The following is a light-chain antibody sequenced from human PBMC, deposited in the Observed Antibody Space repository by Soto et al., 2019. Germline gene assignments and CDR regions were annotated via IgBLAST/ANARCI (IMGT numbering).Light chain of an antibody. J-gene: IGLJ1*01. V-gene: IGLV1-44*01. CDR3: AAWDDSLNGPYV. CDR2: SNN. Sequence: VLTQPPSASGTPGQRVTISCSGSSSNIGINTVNWYQQVPGTAPKLLIYSNNQRSSGVPDRFSGSKSGTSGSLAISGLQSEDEADYYCAAWDDSLNGPYVFGTGTKVTVL. CDR1: SSNIGINT.